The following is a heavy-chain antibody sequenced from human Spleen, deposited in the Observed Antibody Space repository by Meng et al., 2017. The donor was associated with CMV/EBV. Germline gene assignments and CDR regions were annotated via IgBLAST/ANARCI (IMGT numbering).Heavy chain of an antibody. CDR2: IYYSGST. J-gene: IGHJ5*02. CDR3: ARPFQGANWFDP. V-gene: IGHV4-59*12. Sequence: SETLSLTCTVSGGSISSYYWSWIRQPPGKGLEWIGYIYYSGSTNYNPSLKSRVTISVDTSKNQFSLRLSSVTAADTAVYFCARPFQGANWFDPWGQGTLVTVSS. CDR1: GGSISSYY. D-gene: IGHD4/OR15-4a*01.